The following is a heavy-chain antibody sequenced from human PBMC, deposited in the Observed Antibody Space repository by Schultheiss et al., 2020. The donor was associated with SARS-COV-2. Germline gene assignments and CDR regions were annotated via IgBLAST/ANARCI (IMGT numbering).Heavy chain of an antibody. CDR1: GGSISSYY. CDR2: IYSGGST. CDR3: ARGNWGGFDY. Sequence: GGSLRLSCTVSGGSISSYYWSWIRQPPGKGLEWVSVIYSGGSTYYADSVKGRFTISRDNSKNTLYLQINSLRAEDTAVYYCARGNWGGFDYWGQGTLVTVSS. V-gene: IGHV3-66*01. D-gene: IGHD7-27*01. J-gene: IGHJ4*02.